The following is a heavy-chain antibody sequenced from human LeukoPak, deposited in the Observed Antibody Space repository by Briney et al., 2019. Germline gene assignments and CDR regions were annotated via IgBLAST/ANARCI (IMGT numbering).Heavy chain of an antibody. CDR1: GFTFSSYG. CDR2: IRYDGSNK. CDR3: AKDRRFRGVIITELDYFDY. J-gene: IGHJ4*02. Sequence: PGGSLRLSCVASGFTFSSYGMHWVRQAPGKGLEWVAFIRYDGSNKYYADSVKGRFTISRDNSKNTLYLQMNSLRAEDTAVYYCAKDRRFRGVIITELDYFDYWGQGTLVTVSS. D-gene: IGHD3-10*01. V-gene: IGHV3-30*02.